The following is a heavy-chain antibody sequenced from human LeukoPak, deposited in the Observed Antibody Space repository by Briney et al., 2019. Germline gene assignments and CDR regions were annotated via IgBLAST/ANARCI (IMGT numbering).Heavy chain of an antibody. V-gene: IGHV3-7*01. CDR2: INHDGSEK. Sequence: GGSLRLSCAASGFTFSRYWMSWVRQAPGKGLEWVANINHDGSEKYYVDSVKGRFTISRDNAKNSLYLQMNSLRAEDTAVYYCATSDYWGQGTLVTVSS. J-gene: IGHJ4*02. CDR3: ATSDY. CDR1: GFTFSRYW.